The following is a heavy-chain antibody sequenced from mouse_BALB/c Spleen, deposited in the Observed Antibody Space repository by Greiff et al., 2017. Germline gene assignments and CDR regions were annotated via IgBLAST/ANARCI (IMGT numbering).Heavy chain of an antibody. CDR1: GYSFTSYW. J-gene: IGHJ3*01. Sequence: QVQLQQSGPELVRPGASVKLSCKASGYSFTSYWMHWVKQRPGQGLEWIGLIHPSDSETRLNQKFKVKATLTVDKSSSTAYMQLSSPTSEDSAVCNSARDGYFAYWGQGTLVTVSA. D-gene: IGHD2-3*01. CDR3: ARDGYFAY. V-gene: IGHV1-69*02. CDR2: IHPSDSET.